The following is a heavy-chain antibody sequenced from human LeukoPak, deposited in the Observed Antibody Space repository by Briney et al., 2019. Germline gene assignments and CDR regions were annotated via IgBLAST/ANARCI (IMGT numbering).Heavy chain of an antibody. V-gene: IGHV3-30*18. CDR1: GLTFSSYG. Sequence: GGSLRLSCAASGLTFSSYGMHWVRQAPGKGLAWAALISYDGSHKYYADSVKGRFTISRDNSKNTLYLQMNSLRAEDTAVYYCAKYTPGDPRRSYDYVWGSYRAIKTETFDYWGQGTLVTVSS. CDR3: AKYTPGDPRRSYDYVWGSYRAIKTETFDY. D-gene: IGHD3-16*02. CDR2: ISYDGSHK. J-gene: IGHJ4*02.